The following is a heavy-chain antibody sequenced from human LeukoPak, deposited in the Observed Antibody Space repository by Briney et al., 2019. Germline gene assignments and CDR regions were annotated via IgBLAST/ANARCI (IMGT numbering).Heavy chain of an antibody. D-gene: IGHD1-26*01. CDR1: GYTFTSYY. Sequence: GASVKVSCKASGYTFTSYYMHWVRQAPGQGLEWMGIINPSGGSTSYAQKFQGRVTMTEDTSTDTAYMELSSLRSEDTAVYYCATPRELLLSGYFQHWGQGTLVTVSS. CDR2: INPSGGST. V-gene: IGHV1-46*01. J-gene: IGHJ1*01. CDR3: ATPRELLLSGYFQH.